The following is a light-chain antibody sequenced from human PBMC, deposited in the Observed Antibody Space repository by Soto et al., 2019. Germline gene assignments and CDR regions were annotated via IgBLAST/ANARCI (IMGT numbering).Light chain of an antibody. CDR3: HQYDRSPLT. V-gene: IGKV3-20*01. CDR2: RAS. J-gene: IGKJ3*01. Sequence: EIVLTQSPGTLSLSPGERATLSCRASQSVASSYLAWYPQKPGQAPRLLIYRASIRATGIPDRFSGSGSGTDFTLTISRLEPEDFAVYYCHQYDRSPLTFGPGTKVDI. CDR1: QSVASSY.